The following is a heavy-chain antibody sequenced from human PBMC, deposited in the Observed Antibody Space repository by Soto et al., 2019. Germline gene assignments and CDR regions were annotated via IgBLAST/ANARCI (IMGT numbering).Heavy chain of an antibody. V-gene: IGHV3-21*01. J-gene: IGHJ5*02. Sequence: EVQLVESGGGLVKPGGSLRLSCAASGFTFSSYSMNWVRQAPGKGLEWVASISSSSSYIYYADSVKGRFTISRDNAKNPLYLQMNSLRAEDTAVYYCARVTYYYGSGSYSPWGQGTLVTVSS. D-gene: IGHD3-10*01. CDR1: GFTFSSYS. CDR3: ARVTYYYGSGSYSP. CDR2: ISSSSSYI.